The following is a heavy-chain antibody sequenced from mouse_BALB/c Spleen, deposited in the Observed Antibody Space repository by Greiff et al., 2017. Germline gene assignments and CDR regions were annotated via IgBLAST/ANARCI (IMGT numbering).Heavy chain of an antibody. Sequence: EVKLVESGGDLVKPGGSLKLSCAASGFTFSSYGMSWVRQTPDKRLEWVATISSGGSYTYYPDSVKGRFTISRDNAKNTLYLQMSSLKSEDTAMYYCARRYDYEFAYWGQGTLVTVSA. CDR3: ARRYDYEFAY. D-gene: IGHD2-4*01. CDR1: GFTFSSYG. CDR2: ISSGGSYT. J-gene: IGHJ3*01. V-gene: IGHV5-6*02.